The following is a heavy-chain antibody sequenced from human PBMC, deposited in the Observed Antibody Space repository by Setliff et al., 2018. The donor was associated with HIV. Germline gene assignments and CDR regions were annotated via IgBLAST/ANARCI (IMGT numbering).Heavy chain of an antibody. Sequence: LSLTCTVSGVSITSHYWNWIRQSPGKGLEWIGFGHHSGHTRQNPSLASRVTISVDMSKNQFSLKLNSLSAADTAVYYCARWESAQKAFNPWGHGTMVTVS. J-gene: IGHJ3*01. V-gene: IGHV4-4*09. CDR1: GVSITSHY. D-gene: IGHD1-26*01. CDR2: GHHSGHT. CDR3: ARWESAQKAFNP.